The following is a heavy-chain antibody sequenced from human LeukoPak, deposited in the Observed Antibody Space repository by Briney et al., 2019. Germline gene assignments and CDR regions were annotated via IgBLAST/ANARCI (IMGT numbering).Heavy chain of an antibody. Sequence: SETLSLTCTVSGGSISSGGYYWSWIRQHPGKGLEWIGYIYYSGSTYYNPSLKSRVTISVDTSKNQFSLKLSSVTAADTAVYYCARGPDSSGYYYGYWYFDLWGRGTLVTVSS. V-gene: IGHV4-31*03. CDR3: ARGPDSSGYYYGYWYFDL. CDR2: IYYSGST. D-gene: IGHD3-22*01. CDR1: GGSISSGGYY. J-gene: IGHJ2*01.